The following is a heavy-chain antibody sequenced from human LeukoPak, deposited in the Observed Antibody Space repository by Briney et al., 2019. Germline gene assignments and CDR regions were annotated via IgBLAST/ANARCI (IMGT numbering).Heavy chain of an antibody. D-gene: IGHD3-3*01. CDR3: ARETYYDFWSGYAHGYYYYYMDV. CDR2: ISSSSSYI. V-gene: IGHV3-21*01. Sequence: GGSLRLSCAASGFTFSSYSMNWVRQAPGKGLEWVSSISSSSSYIYYADSVKGRFTISRDNAKNSLYLQMNSLRAEDTAVYYCARETYYDFWSGYAHGYYYYYMDVWGKGTTVTVSS. CDR1: GFTFSSYS. J-gene: IGHJ6*03.